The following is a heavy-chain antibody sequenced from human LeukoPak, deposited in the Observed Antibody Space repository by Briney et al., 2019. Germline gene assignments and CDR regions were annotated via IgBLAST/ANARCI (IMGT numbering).Heavy chain of an antibody. CDR2: ISGSGGST. Sequence: PGGSLRLSCAASGFTFSSYAMSWVRQAPGKGLEWVSAISGSGGSTYYADSVKGRFTISRDNSKNTLYLQMNSLRSEDTAVYYCARGLGPKNGTPDYYYYGMDVWGQGTTVTVSS. CDR3: ARGLGPKNGTPDYYYYGMDV. CDR1: GFTFSSYA. V-gene: IGHV3-23*01. D-gene: IGHD1-1*01. J-gene: IGHJ6*02.